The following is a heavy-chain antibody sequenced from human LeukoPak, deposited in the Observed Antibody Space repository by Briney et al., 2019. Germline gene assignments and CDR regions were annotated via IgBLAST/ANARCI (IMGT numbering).Heavy chain of an antibody. Sequence: SETLSLTCTVSGGSISSYYWSWLRQPPGKGLEWIGYIYYSGSTNYNPSLKSRVTISVDTSKNQFSLKLSSVTAADTAVYYCATGSSITMVRGVTFDYWGQGTLVTVSS. V-gene: IGHV4-59*01. CDR3: ATGSSITMVRGVTFDY. CDR1: GGSISSYY. J-gene: IGHJ4*02. CDR2: IYYSGST. D-gene: IGHD3-10*01.